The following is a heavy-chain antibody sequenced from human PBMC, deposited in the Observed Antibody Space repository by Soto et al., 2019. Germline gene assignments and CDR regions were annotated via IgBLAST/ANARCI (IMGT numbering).Heavy chain of an antibody. Sequence: EVQLLESGGGLVQPGGSLRLSCAASGFTFSSYAMSWVRQAPGKGLEWVSAISGSGGSTYYADSVKGRFTISRDNSKNTLYLQMNSLRAEDTAVYYCAKEKCYSSCGSPLGDYWGQGTLVTVSS. CDR1: GFTFSSYA. J-gene: IGHJ4*02. V-gene: IGHV3-23*01. CDR3: AKEKCYSSCGSPLGDY. CDR2: ISGSGGST. D-gene: IGHD2-15*01.